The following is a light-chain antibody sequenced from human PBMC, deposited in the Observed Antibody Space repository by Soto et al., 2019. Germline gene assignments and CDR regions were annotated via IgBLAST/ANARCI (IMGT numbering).Light chain of an antibody. Sequence: EIVLTQSPGTLSLSPGESAALSCRASQSVTSDYLVWDRQKPGQAPRLLIYAISSRAAGIPDRFSGSGSGTDFTLTLTRLEPEDSAVYYCQQHSSSPWTFGQGTRVEV. CDR1: QSVTSDY. CDR2: AIS. J-gene: IGKJ1*01. CDR3: QQHSSSPWT. V-gene: IGKV3-20*01.